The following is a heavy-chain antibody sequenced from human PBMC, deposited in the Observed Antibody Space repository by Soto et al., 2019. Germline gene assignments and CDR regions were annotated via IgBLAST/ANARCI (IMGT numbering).Heavy chain of an antibody. CDR1: GFTFSNAW. D-gene: IGHD5-12*01. CDR2: IKSKTDGGTT. V-gene: IGHV3-15*01. CDR3: TTVDSGYDPLPIDY. Sequence: GGSLRLSCAASGFTFSNAWMSWVRQAPGKGLEWVGRIKSKTDGGTTDYAAPVKGRFTISRDDSKNTLYLQMNSLKTEDTAVYYCTTVDSGYDPLPIDYWGQGTLVTVSS. J-gene: IGHJ4*02.